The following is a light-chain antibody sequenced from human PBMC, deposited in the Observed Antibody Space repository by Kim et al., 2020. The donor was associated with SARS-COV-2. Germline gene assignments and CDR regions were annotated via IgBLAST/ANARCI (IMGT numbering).Light chain of an antibody. Sequence: EVVMTQSPATLSVSPGERATLSCRASQSVSNNLAWYQQNPGQAPRLLIYGASTRATGVPARFSGSGSGTEFTLTISSLQSEDFAVYYCQQYNDWPPWTFGQGTKLDIK. V-gene: IGKV3-15*01. CDR2: GAS. CDR1: QSVSNN. CDR3: QQYNDWPPWT. J-gene: IGKJ1*01.